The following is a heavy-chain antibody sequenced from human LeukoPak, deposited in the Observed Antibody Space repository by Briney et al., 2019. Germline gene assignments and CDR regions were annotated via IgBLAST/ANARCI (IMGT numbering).Heavy chain of an antibody. CDR2: ISGSGLTT. Sequence: GGSLRLSCAASGFTFSSYAMSWVRQAPGQGLEWVSAISGSGLTTYYADSVKGRFTISRDNSRDPLYLQMNRLRVEDTAIYHCARGALSTRWFDPWGQGTLVTVSS. CDR1: GFTFSSYA. D-gene: IGHD3-16*02. CDR3: ARGALSTRWFDP. V-gene: IGHV3-23*01. J-gene: IGHJ5*02.